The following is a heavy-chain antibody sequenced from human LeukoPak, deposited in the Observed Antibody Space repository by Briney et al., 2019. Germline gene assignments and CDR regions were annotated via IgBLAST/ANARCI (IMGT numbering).Heavy chain of an antibody. D-gene: IGHD6-13*01. CDR2: ISWNSGSI. Sequence: GGSLRLSCAASGFTFDDYAMHWVRQAPGKGLEWVSGISWNSGSIGYADSVKGRFTISRDNAKNSLYLQMNSLRAEDTALYYCAKVGAAAGTSEFDYWGQGTLVTVSS. CDR1: GFTFDDYA. J-gene: IGHJ4*02. V-gene: IGHV3-9*01. CDR3: AKVGAAAGTSEFDY.